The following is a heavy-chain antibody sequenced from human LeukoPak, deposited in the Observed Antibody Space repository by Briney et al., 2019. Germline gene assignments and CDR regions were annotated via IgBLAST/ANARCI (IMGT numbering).Heavy chain of an antibody. Sequence: ASVKVSCKASGYTFTSYGISWVRQAPGQGLEWMGWISAYNGNTNYAQKLQGRVTMTTDTSTSTAYMELRSPRSDDTAVYYCARVTYDSSGYYLGLGYWGQGTLVTVSS. CDR1: GYTFTSYG. D-gene: IGHD3-22*01. J-gene: IGHJ4*02. V-gene: IGHV1-18*01. CDR2: ISAYNGNT. CDR3: ARVTYDSSGYYLGLGY.